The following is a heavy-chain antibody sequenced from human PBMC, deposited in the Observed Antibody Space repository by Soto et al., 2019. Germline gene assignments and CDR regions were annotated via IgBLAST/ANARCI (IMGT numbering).Heavy chain of an antibody. CDR3: AKAHNRLRWLDY. V-gene: IGHV3-23*01. J-gene: IGHJ4*02. CDR2: ISGSGGST. D-gene: IGHD4-17*01. CDR1: GFTFSSYA. Sequence: AGGSLRLSCAASGFTFSSYAMSWVRQAPGKGLEWVSAISGSGGSTYYADSVKGRFTISRDNSKNTLYLQMNSLRAEDTAVYYCAKAHNRLRWLDYWGQGTLVTVSS.